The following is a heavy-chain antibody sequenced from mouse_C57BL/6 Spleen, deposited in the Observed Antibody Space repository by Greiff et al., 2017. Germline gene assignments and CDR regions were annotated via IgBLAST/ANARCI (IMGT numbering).Heavy chain of an antibody. CDR3: TRPGYSNYDYAMDY. J-gene: IGHJ4*01. D-gene: IGHD2-5*01. CDR1: GFTFSDAW. Sequence: DVMLVESGGGLVQPGGSMKLSCAASGFTFSDAWMDWVRQSPEKGLEWVAEIRNKANNHATYYAESVKGRFTISRDYSKSSVYLQMYSVRAEDTGIYYCTRPGYSNYDYAMDYWGQGTSVTVSS. CDR2: IRNKANNHAT. V-gene: IGHV6-6*01.